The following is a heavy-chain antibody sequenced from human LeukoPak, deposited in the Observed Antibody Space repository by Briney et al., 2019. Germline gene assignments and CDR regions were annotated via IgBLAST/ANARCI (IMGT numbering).Heavy chain of an antibody. J-gene: IGHJ3*02. CDR2: IYYSGST. CDR1: GGSISSYY. CDR3: ARGGAGSRPDAFDI. D-gene: IGHD1-26*01. V-gene: IGHV4-59*01. Sequence: PSETLSLTCTVSGGSISSYYWSWIRQPPGKGLEWIGYIYYSGSTNYNPSLKSRVTISVDTSKTQFSLKLSSVTAADTAVYYCARGGAGSRPDAFDIWGQGTMVTVSS.